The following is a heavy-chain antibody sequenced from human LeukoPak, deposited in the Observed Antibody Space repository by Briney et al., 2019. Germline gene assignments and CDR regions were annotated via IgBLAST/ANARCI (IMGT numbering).Heavy chain of an antibody. CDR1: GFSFSSYW. Sequence: GGSLRLSCVASGFSFSSYWMSWVRQTPGKGLEWVANIKQEGSARYYVDSVTGRFTISRDNAMNSLYLQMNSLRVEDTAVYYCAKEATVTPHDAFDIWGQGTMVTVSS. CDR2: IKQEGSAR. J-gene: IGHJ3*02. CDR3: AKEATVTPHDAFDI. D-gene: IGHD4-17*01. V-gene: IGHV3-7*01.